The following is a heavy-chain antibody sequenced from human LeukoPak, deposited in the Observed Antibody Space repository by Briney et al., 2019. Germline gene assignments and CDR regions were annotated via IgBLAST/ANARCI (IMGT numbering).Heavy chain of an antibody. CDR3: ARSSIEWLLLNY. CDR1: GYTFTGYY. D-gene: IGHD3-22*01. Sequence: GASVKVSCRASGYTFTGYYMHWVRQAPGQGLEWMGWINPNSGGTNYAQKFQGRVTMTRDTSISTAYMELSKLRSDDTAVYYCARSSIEWLLLNYWGQGTLVTVSS. J-gene: IGHJ4*02. CDR2: INPNSGGT. V-gene: IGHV1-2*02.